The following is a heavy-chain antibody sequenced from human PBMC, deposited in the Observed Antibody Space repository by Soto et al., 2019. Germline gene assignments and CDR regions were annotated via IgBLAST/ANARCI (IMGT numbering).Heavy chain of an antibody. Sequence: PGGSLRLSCAASGFTFSSYSMNWVRQAPGKGLEWVSYISSGSLSMYYADSVKGRFTISRDSAKNSLYLQMNSLRDEDTAVYYCARGYYYDSSGYSFDYWGQGTLVTVSS. V-gene: IGHV3-48*02. J-gene: IGHJ4*02. D-gene: IGHD3-22*01. CDR1: GFTFSSYS. CDR3: ARGYYYDSSGYSFDY. CDR2: ISSGSLSM.